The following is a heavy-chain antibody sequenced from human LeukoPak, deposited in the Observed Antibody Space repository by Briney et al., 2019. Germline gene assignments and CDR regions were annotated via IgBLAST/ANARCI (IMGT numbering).Heavy chain of an antibody. V-gene: IGHV1-18*01. CDR3: AILVGVLTGPDAFDI. CDR2: ISAYNGNT. D-gene: IGHD3-9*01. Sequence: ASVKVSCKASGGTFSGHTFSWVRQAPGQGLEWMGWISAYNGNTNYAQKLQGRVTMTTDTSTSTAYMELRSLRSDDTAVYYCAILVGVLTGPDAFDIWGQGTMVTVSS. CDR1: GGTFSGHT. J-gene: IGHJ3*02.